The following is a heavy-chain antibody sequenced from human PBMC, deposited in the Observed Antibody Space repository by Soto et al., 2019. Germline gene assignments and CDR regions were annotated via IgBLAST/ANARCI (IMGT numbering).Heavy chain of an antibody. J-gene: IGHJ3*02. D-gene: IGHD2-2*01. CDR2: ISWNSGSI. CDR3: AKVPLRFCSSASCGAFDI. Sequence: GGSLRLSCAASGFTFDDYAMHWVRQAPGKGLEWVSGISWNSGSIGYAVSVKGRFTISKANAKNYLYLQMNSLRAEDTSLYYCAKVPLRFCSSASCGAFDIWGQGTMVTVSS. V-gene: IGHV3-9*01. CDR1: GFTFDDYA.